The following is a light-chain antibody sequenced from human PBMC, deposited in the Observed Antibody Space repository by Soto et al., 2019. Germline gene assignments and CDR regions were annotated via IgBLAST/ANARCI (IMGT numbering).Light chain of an antibody. CDR3: QQRSNWPIT. Sequence: VLTQSPGTLSLSPGERATLSCRASRSVSSYLAWYQQKPGQAPRLLIYDASNRATGIPARFSGSGSGTDFTLTISSIEPEDFAAYYCQQRSNWPITFGHGTRREIK. J-gene: IGKJ5*01. CDR2: DAS. V-gene: IGKV3-11*01. CDR1: RSVSSY.